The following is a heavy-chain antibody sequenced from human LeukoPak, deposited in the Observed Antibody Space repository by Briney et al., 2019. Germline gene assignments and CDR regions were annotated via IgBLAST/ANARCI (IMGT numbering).Heavy chain of an antibody. Sequence: GASVKVSCKASGYTFTGYYMHWVRQAPGQGLEWMGWINPNSGGTNYAQKFQGRVTMTRDTSISTAYMELSRLRSDDTAVYYCAKEVLGDYGDYVGIVDYWGQGTLVTVSS. CDR1: GYTFTGYY. J-gene: IGHJ4*02. V-gene: IGHV1-2*02. D-gene: IGHD4-17*01. CDR2: INPNSGGT. CDR3: AKEVLGDYGDYVGIVDY.